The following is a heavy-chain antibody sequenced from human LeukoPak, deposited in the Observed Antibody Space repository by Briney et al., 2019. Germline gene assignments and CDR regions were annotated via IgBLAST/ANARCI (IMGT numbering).Heavy chain of an antibody. D-gene: IGHD6-13*01. CDR3: ARGIAAAGTTSSYYFDY. Sequence: SETLSPTCTVSGGSISSHYWSWIRQPPGKGLEWIGYIYYSGSTYYHPSLKSRVTISVDTSKNQFSLKLSSVTAADTAVYYCARGIAAAGTTSSYYFDYWGQGTLATVSS. CDR2: IYYSGST. CDR1: GGSISSHY. V-gene: IGHV4-59*06. J-gene: IGHJ4*02.